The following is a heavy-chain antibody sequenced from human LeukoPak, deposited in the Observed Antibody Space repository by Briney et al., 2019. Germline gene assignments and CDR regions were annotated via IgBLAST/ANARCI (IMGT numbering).Heavy chain of an antibody. CDR2: IYYSGTT. CDR3: ARDRRGLDY. J-gene: IGHJ4*02. Sequence: PSETLSLTCTVSGASISLYYWSWLRQPPGKGLEWIGYIYYSGTTSYNPSLKSRVTISVDTSKNQFSLKLSSVTAADTAVYYCARDRRGLDYWGQGTLVTVSS. CDR1: GASISLYY. D-gene: IGHD3-16*01. V-gene: IGHV4-59*01.